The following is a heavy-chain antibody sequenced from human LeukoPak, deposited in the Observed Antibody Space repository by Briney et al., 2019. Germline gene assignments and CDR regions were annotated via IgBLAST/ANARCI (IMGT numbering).Heavy chain of an antibody. CDR1: GFTFSRFA. V-gene: IGHV3-23*01. Sequence: GGSLRLSCAASGFTFSRFAMNWVRQAPGKGLEWVSAFSGSGGSPYYADSVKGRFTISRDNSKNTLYLQMNSLRAEDTAVYYCAKGPSAGISYFDYWGQGTLVTVSS. CDR3: AKGPSAGISYFDY. D-gene: IGHD6-13*01. CDR2: FSGSGGSP. J-gene: IGHJ4*02.